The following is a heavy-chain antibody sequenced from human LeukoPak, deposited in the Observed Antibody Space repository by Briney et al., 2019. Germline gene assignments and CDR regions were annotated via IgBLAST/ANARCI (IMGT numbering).Heavy chain of an antibody. Sequence: SETLSLTCTASGGSISGYYWNWIRQPPGKGLEWIGYIYYSGSTNYNPSLKSRVTISVDTSKNQFSLRLSSVTAADTAVYFCARDSDSYGYYYMDVWGKGTTVTVSS. CDR1: GGSISGYY. CDR3: ARDSDSYGYYYMDV. V-gene: IGHV4-59*01. CDR2: IYYSGST. D-gene: IGHD5-18*01. J-gene: IGHJ6*03.